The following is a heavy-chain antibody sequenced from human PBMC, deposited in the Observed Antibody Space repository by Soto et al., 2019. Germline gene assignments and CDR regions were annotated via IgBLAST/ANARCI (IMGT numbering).Heavy chain of an antibody. V-gene: IGHV1-18*01. D-gene: IGHD2-21*01. CDR1: GYSFTTYG. CDR2: ISGYNGDT. Sequence: QVHLVQSGAEVKKPGASVKVSWKASGYSFTTYGISWVRQAPGQGLEWMGWISGYNGDTNYAQNFQARVTMTTDTSTSAAYMELRSLRSDDTAVYYCAREGVRPYYYYGMDVRGQGTTVTVSS. J-gene: IGHJ6*02. CDR3: AREGVRPYYYYGMDV.